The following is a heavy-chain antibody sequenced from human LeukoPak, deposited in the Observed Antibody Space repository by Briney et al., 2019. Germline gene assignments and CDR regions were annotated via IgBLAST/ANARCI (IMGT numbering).Heavy chain of an antibody. V-gene: IGHV3-23*01. CDR1: GFTFSSYA. CDR3: ARPIAVTGTWYFDL. J-gene: IGHJ2*01. D-gene: IGHD6-19*01. CDR2: VSDGGLST. Sequence: GGSLRLSCAASGFTFSSYAMSWVRQAPGRGLEWVSIVSDGGLSTYYADSVKGRFTISRDNSKNTLYLQWSSLKASDTAMYYCARPIAVTGTWYFDLWGRGTLVTVSS.